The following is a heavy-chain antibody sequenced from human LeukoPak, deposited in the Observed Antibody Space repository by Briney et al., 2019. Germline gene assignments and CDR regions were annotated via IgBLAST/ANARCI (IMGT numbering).Heavy chain of an antibody. J-gene: IGHJ6*03. CDR3: ARDRTGQQLISRKEYYHMDV. Sequence: PGGSLRLSCAASGFTVSSNYMSWVRQAPGKGLEWVSIIYSGSSTYYADSVKGRFTISRDNSKNTLYLQMNSLRAEDTAVYYCARDRTGQQLISRKEYYHMDVWGKGTTVTISS. CDR2: IYSGSST. CDR1: GFTVSSNY. V-gene: IGHV3-66*01. D-gene: IGHD4-11*01.